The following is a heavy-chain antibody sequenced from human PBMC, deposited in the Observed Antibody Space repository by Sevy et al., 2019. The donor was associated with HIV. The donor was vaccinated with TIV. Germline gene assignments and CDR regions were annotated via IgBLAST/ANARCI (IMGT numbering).Heavy chain of an antibody. Sequence: GGSLRLSCAASGFTFSSYAMNWVRQAPGKGLEWFSSITGGGDSTFYTFYADAVKGRFTISRDNSKNIRYLQMNSLRADDTAVYYCAKEIYGGNSGGKVAFDSWGQGTLVTVSS. CDR3: AKEIYGGNSGGKVAFDS. V-gene: IGHV3-23*01. J-gene: IGHJ4*02. D-gene: IGHD4-17*01. CDR2: ITGGGDSTFYT. CDR1: GFTFSSYA.